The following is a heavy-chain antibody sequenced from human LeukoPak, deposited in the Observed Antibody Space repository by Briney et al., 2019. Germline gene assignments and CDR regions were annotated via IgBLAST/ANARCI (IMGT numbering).Heavy chain of an antibody. D-gene: IGHD6-19*01. Sequence: GGSLRLSCAASGFTFSTYWMTWVRQAPGKGLEWVANIKQDGSEKYFVDSVKGRFTISRDNAKNSLYLQMNSLRAEDTAVYYCARVVEWLGLDYWGQGTLVTVSS. V-gene: IGHV3-7*01. CDR3: ARVVEWLGLDY. J-gene: IGHJ4*02. CDR1: GFTFSTYW. CDR2: IKQDGSEK.